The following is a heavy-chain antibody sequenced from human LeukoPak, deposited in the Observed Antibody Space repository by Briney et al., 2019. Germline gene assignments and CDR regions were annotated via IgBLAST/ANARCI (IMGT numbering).Heavy chain of an antibody. CDR3: ARVVEVAGDFDS. Sequence: SETLSLTCTASGGSVSSVGYYWSWIRQPPGKGLEWIGYIYDSGSTDYNPSLKSRVTISVDTSKSQFSLKVSSVTAADTAVYYCARVVEVAGDFDSWGQGTLVTVSS. V-gene: IGHV4-31*03. D-gene: IGHD2-15*01. J-gene: IGHJ4*02. CDR2: IYDSGST. CDR1: GGSVSSVGYY.